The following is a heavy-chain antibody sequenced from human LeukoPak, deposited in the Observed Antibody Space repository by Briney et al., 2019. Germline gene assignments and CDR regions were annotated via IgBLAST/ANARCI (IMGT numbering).Heavy chain of an antibody. J-gene: IGHJ4*02. V-gene: IGHV4-34*01. CDR3: ARVVGATDGPQHIDY. D-gene: IGHD1-26*01. CDR2: INHSGST. CDR1: GGSFSGYY. Sequence: SETLSLTCAVYGGSFSGYYWSWLRQPPGKGLEWIGEINHSGSTTYNPSLKSRVTISVDTSKNQFSLKLSSVTAADTAVCYCARVVGATDGPQHIDYWGQGTLVTVSS.